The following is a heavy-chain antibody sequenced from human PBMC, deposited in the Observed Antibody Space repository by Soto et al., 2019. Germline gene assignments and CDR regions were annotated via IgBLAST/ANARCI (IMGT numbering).Heavy chain of an antibody. D-gene: IGHD4-17*01. J-gene: IGHJ6*02. Sequence: QVQLVESGGGVVQPGRSLRLSCAASGFTFSSYAMHWVRQAPGKGLEWVAVILYDGSNKYYADSVKGRFTISRDNSKNTLYLQMNSLRAEDTAVYYCARGTYGDYEVGCMDVWGQGTTVTVSS. CDR1: GFTFSSYA. CDR3: ARGTYGDYEVGCMDV. CDR2: ILYDGSNK. V-gene: IGHV3-30-3*01.